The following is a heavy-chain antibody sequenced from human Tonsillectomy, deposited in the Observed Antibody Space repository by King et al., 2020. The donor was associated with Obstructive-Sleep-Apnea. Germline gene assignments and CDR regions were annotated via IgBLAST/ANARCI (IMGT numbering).Heavy chain of an antibody. V-gene: IGHV3-30-3*01. Sequence: VQLVESGGGVVQPGRSLRLSCAASGFTFSSYDMHWVRQAPGKGLEWVAVISYDGSNKYYTDSVKGRFTISRDNSKNTLYLQINSLRAEDTAVYYCATSRQGLVRGAYDYWGQGTLVTVSS. CDR3: ATSRQGLVRGAYDY. CDR1: GFTFSSYD. D-gene: IGHD3-10*01. CDR2: ISYDGSNK. J-gene: IGHJ4*02.